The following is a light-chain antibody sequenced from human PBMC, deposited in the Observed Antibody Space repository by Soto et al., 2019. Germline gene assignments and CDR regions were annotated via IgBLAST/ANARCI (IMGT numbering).Light chain of an antibody. CDR2: HAS. CDR1: QNITNN. CDR3: QQYYSYPRT. V-gene: IGKV1-33*01. J-gene: IGKJ5*01. Sequence: DIQMTQSPSSLSASIGDRVTITCQASQNITNNLSWYQQKPGKAPNLLIYHASKLAKGVTSRFSGSGSGTDFSFIITSLQREDLATYYCQQYYSYPRTFGQGTRLEI.